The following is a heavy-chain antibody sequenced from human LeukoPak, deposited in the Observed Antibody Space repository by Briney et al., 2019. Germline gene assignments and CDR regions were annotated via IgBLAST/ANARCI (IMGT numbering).Heavy chain of an antibody. CDR2: IYYSGST. V-gene: IGHV4-31*03. D-gene: IGHD3-22*01. J-gene: IGHJ4*02. CDR3: ARVSSLLHASSDY. CDR1: GGSISSGGYY. Sequence: SETLSLTCTVSGGSISSGGYYWSWIRQHPGKGLEWIGYIYYSGSTYYNPSLKSRVTISVDTSKNQFSLKLSSVTAADTAVYYCARVSSLLHASSDYWGQGTLVTVSS.